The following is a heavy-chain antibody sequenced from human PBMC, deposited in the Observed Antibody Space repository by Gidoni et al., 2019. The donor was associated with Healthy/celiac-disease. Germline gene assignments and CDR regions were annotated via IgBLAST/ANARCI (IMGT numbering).Heavy chain of an antibody. Sequence: QVQLQESGPGLVKPSETLSLTCTVSGGSISSYYWSWIRQPPGKRLEWIGYIYYSGSNNYNPTLKSRVTISVDTTKSQFSLKLSSVNAADTAVYYCARHWYGSGWGDWGQGTLVTVSS. CDR3: ARHWYGSGWGD. CDR2: IYYSGSN. CDR1: GGSISSYY. J-gene: IGHJ4*01. D-gene: IGHD6-19*01. V-gene: IGHV4-59*08.